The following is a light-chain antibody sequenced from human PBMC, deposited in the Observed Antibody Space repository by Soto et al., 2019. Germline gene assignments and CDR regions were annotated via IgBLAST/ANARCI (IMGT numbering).Light chain of an antibody. CDR2: DVS. Sequence: QSALTQPRSVSGSPGQSVTISCTGTSSDVGGYNYVSWYQQHPGKAPKLMIYDVSKRPSGVPDRFSGSKSGNTASLTISGLQVEDEADYYCCSYAGTYTYWVFGGGTKVTVL. CDR3: CSYAGTYTYWV. V-gene: IGLV2-11*01. J-gene: IGLJ3*02. CDR1: SSDVGGYNY.